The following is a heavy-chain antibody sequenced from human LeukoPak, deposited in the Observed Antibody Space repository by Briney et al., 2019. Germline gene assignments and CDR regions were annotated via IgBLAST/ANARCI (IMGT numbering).Heavy chain of an antibody. CDR1: GFTFDDYG. D-gene: IGHD2-15*01. CDR3: ARALTATLDHWTYYYYMDV. CDR2: NNWNGGST. V-gene: IGHV3-20*04. Sequence: GGSLRLSCAASGFTFDDYGMSWVRQAPGKGLEWVSGNNWNGGSTGYADSVKGRFTISRDNAKNSLYLQMNSLRAEDTALYYCARALTATLDHWTYYYYMDVWGKGTTVTVSS. J-gene: IGHJ6*03.